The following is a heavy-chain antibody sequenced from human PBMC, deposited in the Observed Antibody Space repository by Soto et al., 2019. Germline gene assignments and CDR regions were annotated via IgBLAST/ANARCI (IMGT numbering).Heavy chain of an antibody. V-gene: IGHV1-2*02. CDR1: GYTFTGYY. CDR2: INPNSGGT. Sequence: QVQLVQSGAEVKKPGASVKVSCKASGYTFTGYYMHWVRQAPGQGLEWMGWINPNSGGTNYAQKFQGRVTMTRDTSISTAYMELSRLRSDDTAVYYCARVFAVGYDSSGYPRVLDYWGQGTLVTVSS. J-gene: IGHJ4*02. D-gene: IGHD3-22*01. CDR3: ARVFAVGYDSSGYPRVLDY.